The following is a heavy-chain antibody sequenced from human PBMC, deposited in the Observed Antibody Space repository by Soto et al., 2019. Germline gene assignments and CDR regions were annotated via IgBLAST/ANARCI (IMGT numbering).Heavy chain of an antibody. J-gene: IGHJ4*02. Sequence: QVQLQESGPGLVKPSETLSLTCSVSGGSVSNYYWSWFRQPAGKGLEWIGRIYTGGSTNYNPSLKSRVTLSVDTAKNQFSLRLTSVTAADTAVYYCARANVGPPGGGSWTMPFDFWGQGTVVTVSS. CDR1: GGSVSNYY. CDR3: ARANVGPPGGGSWTMPFDF. V-gene: IGHV4-4*07. CDR2: IYTGGST. D-gene: IGHD2-15*01.